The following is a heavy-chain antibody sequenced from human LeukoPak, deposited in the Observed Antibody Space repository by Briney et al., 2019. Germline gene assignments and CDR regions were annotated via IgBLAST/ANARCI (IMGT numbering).Heavy chain of an antibody. CDR3: AGDAWKDRYFDY. V-gene: IGHV3-7*01. J-gene: IGHJ4*02. CDR1: GFTFSSYW. CDR2: VKHDGSEK. D-gene: IGHD2-15*01. Sequence: PGGSLRLSCAASGFTFSSYWMSWVRRAPGKGLEWVANVKHDGSEKFYVDSVKGRFTISRDNAKNSLYLQMNSLRAEDTAVYYCAGDAWKDRYFDYWGQGTLVTVSS.